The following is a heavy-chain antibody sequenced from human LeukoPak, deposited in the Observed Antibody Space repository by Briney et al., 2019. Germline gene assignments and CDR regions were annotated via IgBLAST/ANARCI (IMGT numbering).Heavy chain of an antibody. CDR2: INTITGNP. J-gene: IGHJ4*02. CDR1: GYIFTSYA. Sequence: ASVKVSCKASGYIFTSYAMNWVRQAPGQGLEWMGWINTITGNPTYAQGFTGRFVFSLDTSVSTAYLQISSLKAEDTAVYYCARVRAYYDILTGYFTTPPFFDYWGQGTLVTVSS. D-gene: IGHD3-9*01. CDR3: ARVRAYYDILTGYFTTPPFFDY. V-gene: IGHV7-4-1*02.